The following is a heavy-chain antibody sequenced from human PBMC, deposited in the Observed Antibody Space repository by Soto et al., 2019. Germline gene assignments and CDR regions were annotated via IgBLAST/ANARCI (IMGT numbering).Heavy chain of an antibody. J-gene: IGHJ3*02. Sequence: SETLSLTCTVSGGSISSSSYYWGWIRQPPGKGLEWIGSIYYSGSTYYNPSLKSRVTISVDKSKNQFSLKLSSVTAADTAVYYCARFNSGSYYEAFDIWGQGTMVTVSS. CDR3: ARFNSGSYYEAFDI. CDR1: GGSISSSSYY. CDR2: IYYSGST. D-gene: IGHD1-26*01. V-gene: IGHV4-39*07.